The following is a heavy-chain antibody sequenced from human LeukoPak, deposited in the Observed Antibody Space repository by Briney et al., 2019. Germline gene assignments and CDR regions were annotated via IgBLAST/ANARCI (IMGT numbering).Heavy chain of an antibody. CDR3: ASSDGDYADC. CDR1: GGSISSYY. J-gene: IGHJ4*02. D-gene: IGHD4-17*01. CDR2: IYYSGST. V-gene: IGHV4-59*08. Sequence: PSETLSLTCTVSGGSISSYYWSWIRQPPGQGLEWIGYIYYSGSTNYNPSLKSRVTISVDTSKNQFSLKLSSVTAADTAVYYCASSDGDYADCWGQGTLVTVSS.